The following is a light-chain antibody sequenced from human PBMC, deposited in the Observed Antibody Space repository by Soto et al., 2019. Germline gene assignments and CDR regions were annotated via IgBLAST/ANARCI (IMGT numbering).Light chain of an antibody. CDR2: KAS. CDR3: QQYNSYPRT. V-gene: IGKV1-5*03. J-gene: IGKJ1*01. Sequence: DIQMTQSPSTLSASVGDRVTITCRASQTISNWLAWYQQKPGKAPKLMICKASILERGVPSRFNGSGSGTEFTLTISSLQPDDFATYYCQQYNSYPRTFGQGTRVEIK. CDR1: QTISNW.